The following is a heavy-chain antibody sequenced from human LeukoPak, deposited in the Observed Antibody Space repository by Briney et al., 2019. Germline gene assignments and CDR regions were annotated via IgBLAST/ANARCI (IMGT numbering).Heavy chain of an antibody. J-gene: IGHJ5*02. Sequence: PSETLSLTCTVSGGSISSYYWSWIRQPAGKGLEWIGRIYTSGSTNYNPSLKSRVTISVDRSKNQFSLKLSSVTAADTAVYYCARAGAHCSSTSCPRTWFDPWGQGTLVTVSS. D-gene: IGHD2-2*01. V-gene: IGHV4-4*07. CDR2: IYTSGST. CDR1: GGSISSYY. CDR3: ARAGAHCSSTSCPRTWFDP.